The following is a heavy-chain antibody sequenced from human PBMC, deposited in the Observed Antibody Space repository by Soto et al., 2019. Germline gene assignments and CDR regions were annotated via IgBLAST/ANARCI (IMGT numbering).Heavy chain of an antibody. V-gene: IGHV1-69*02. J-gene: IGHJ4*02. CDR1: GDTFSTYT. D-gene: IGHD3-10*01. CDR3: ARCDGSGSRAFDF. CDR2: IIPMLGMS. Sequence: QVHLVQSGAEVKKPGSSVKVSCKASGDTFSTYTINWVRQAPGQRLEWMGRIIPMLGMSNYALKFQGRVTGTAARSTTTVYLHLSSLRSDDTAVYCCARCDGSGSRAFDFWGQGTLVTVSS.